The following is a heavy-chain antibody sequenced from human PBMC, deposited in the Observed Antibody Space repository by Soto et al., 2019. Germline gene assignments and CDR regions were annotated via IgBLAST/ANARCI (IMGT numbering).Heavy chain of an antibody. Sequence: QLQLQESGPGLVKPSETLSLTCTVSGGSISSSNYYWGWVRQPPGKGLEWIGSIYYSENTYYNPSLKSRVTISLDTSKNQFSLKLSFVTAADSAVYYCISRTVTTFNAFDIWGQGTMVTVSS. CDR1: GGSISSSNYY. CDR3: ISRTVTTFNAFDI. J-gene: IGHJ3*02. D-gene: IGHD4-17*01. CDR2: IYYSENT. V-gene: IGHV4-39*01.